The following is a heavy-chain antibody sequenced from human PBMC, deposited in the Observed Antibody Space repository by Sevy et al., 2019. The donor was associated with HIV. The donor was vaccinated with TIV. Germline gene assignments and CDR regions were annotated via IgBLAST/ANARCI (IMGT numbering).Heavy chain of an antibody. D-gene: IGHD2-15*01. J-gene: IGHJ6*02. Sequence: ASVKVSCKASGYTFTSYGISWVRQAPGQGLEWMGWISAYNGKTNYAQKLQGRVTMTTDTSTSTAYMELRSLRSDDTAVYYCARGAQYCSGGSCYPIAPAGMDVWGQGTTVTVSS. V-gene: IGHV1-18*01. CDR3: ARGAQYCSGGSCYPIAPAGMDV. CDR2: ISAYNGKT. CDR1: GYTFTSYG.